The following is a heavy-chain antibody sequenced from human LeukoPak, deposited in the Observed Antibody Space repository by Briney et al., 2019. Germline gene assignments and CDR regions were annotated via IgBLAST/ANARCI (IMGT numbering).Heavy chain of an antibody. V-gene: IGHV4-39*01. D-gene: IGHD6-19*01. CDR2: IYYSGST. Sequence: SETLSLTCTVSGGSISSSSYYWGWTRQPPGKGLEWIGSIYYSGSTYYNPSLKSRVTISVDTSKNQFSLKLSSVTAADTAVYYCAYSSGFLRWFDPWGQGTLVTVSS. CDR3: AYSSGFLRWFDP. CDR1: GGSISSSSYY. J-gene: IGHJ5*02.